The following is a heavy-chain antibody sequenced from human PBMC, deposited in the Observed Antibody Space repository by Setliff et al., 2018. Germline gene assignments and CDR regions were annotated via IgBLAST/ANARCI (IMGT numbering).Heavy chain of an antibody. CDR1: GDTFSTYA. CDR2: ISAYTGNT. V-gene: IGHV1-18*01. CDR3: AISTLSICSGGSCPNVFDV. Sequence: GASVKVSCKASGDTFSTYALSWVRQAPGRGLEWMGWISAYTGNTNYAQKLQGRVTMTTDSSTNTAYLDLRGLRSDDTAIYYCAISTLSICSGGSCPNVFDVWGPGTMVTVSS. J-gene: IGHJ3*01. D-gene: IGHD2-15*01.